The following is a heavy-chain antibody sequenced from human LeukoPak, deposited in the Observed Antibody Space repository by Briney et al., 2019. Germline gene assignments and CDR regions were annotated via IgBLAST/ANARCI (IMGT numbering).Heavy chain of an antibody. CDR3: ARDLGPNSSSWYGEVDY. Sequence: ASVKVSCKASGYTFTSYAMNWVRQAPGQGLEWMGWINTNTGNPTYAQGFTGRFVFSLDTSVSTAYLQISSLKAEDTAVYYCARDLGPNSSSWYGEVDYWGQGTLVTVSS. D-gene: IGHD6-13*01. CDR2: INTNTGNP. V-gene: IGHV7-4-1*02. CDR1: GYTFTSYA. J-gene: IGHJ4*02.